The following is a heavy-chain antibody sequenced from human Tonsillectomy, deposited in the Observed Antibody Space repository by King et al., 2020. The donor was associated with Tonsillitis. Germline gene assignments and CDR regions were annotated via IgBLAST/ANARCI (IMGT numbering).Heavy chain of an antibody. CDR2: ISVINDYK. CDR3: AKDLPGYYGSLDY. CDR1: GFAFSDYS. D-gene: IGHD3-22*01. Sequence: VQLVESGGGLVKPGGSLRLSCAASGFAFSDYSMTWVRQSPGKGLECVSSISVINDYKYYAASLKGRFTISRDNAKNSLYLQMNSLRAEDTAVYYCAKDLPGYYGSLDYWGQGTLVTVSS. V-gene: IGHV3-21*01. J-gene: IGHJ4*02.